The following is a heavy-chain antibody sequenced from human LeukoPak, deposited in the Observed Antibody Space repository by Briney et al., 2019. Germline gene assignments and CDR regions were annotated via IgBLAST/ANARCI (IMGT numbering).Heavy chain of an antibody. CDR3: ARSDLVGATTIGSH. Sequence: GESLKIPCQGSGYSFSSHWIGWVRQMPGKGLEWMGITYPGDSDTRYSPSFQGQVTISVDKSISTAYLQWSSLKASDTAIYYCARSDLVGATTIGSHWGQGTLVTVSS. J-gene: IGHJ4*02. D-gene: IGHD1-26*01. V-gene: IGHV5-51*01. CDR1: GYSFSSHW. CDR2: TYPGDSDT.